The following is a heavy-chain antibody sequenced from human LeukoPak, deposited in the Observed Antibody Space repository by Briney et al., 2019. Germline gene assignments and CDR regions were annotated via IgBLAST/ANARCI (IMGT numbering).Heavy chain of an antibody. CDR3: ARSQFYGGKGPYFDY. CDR1: GYTFTSYG. D-gene: IGHD4-23*01. J-gene: IGHJ4*02. V-gene: IGHV1-18*03. Sequence: ASVKVSCKASGYTFTSYGISWVRQAPGQGLEWMGWISAYNGNTNYAQKLQGRVTMTTDTSTSTAYMELSSLRSEDMAVYYCARSQFYGGKGPYFDYWGQGTLVTVSS. CDR2: ISAYNGNT.